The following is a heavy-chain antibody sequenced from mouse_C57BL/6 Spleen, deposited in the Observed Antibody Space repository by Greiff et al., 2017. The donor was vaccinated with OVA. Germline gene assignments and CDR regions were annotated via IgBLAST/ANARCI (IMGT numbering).Heavy chain of an antibody. CDR1: GYTFTSYW. V-gene: IGHV1-50*01. J-gene: IGHJ4*01. CDR3: ARWSNPLDY. Sequence: VQLQQPGAELVKPGASVKLSCKASGYTFTSYWMQWVKQRPGQGLEWIGEIDPSDSYTNYNQKFKGKATLTVDTSSSTAYMQLSSLTSEDSAVYYCARWSNPLDYWGQGTSVTVSS. D-gene: IGHD2-5*01. CDR2: IDPSDSYT.